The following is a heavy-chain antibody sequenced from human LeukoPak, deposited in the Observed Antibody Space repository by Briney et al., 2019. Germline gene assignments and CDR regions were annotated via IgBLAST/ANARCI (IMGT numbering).Heavy chain of an antibody. CDR1: GGSISSYD. Sequence: SQTLSLTCTVSGGSISSYDWSWIRQPPGKGLEWIGCIYKSGSTNYNPSLKSRVTISVDMSKTQFSLKLTSVTAADTAVYYCARGLNWFDPWGQGTLVTVSS. CDR2: IYKSGST. V-gene: IGHV4-59*01. J-gene: IGHJ5*02. CDR3: ARGLNWFDP. D-gene: IGHD5/OR15-5a*01.